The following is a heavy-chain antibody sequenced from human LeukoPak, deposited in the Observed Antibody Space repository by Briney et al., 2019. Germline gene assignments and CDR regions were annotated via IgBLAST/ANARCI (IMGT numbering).Heavy chain of an antibody. CDR2: INPNSGGT. V-gene: IGHV1-2*02. CDR1: GYTFTSYY. D-gene: IGHD2-2*01. J-gene: IGHJ4*02. Sequence: GASVTVSCKASGYTFTSYYINWVRQAPGQGLEWMGWINPNSGGTNYAQKFQGRVTMTRDTSISTAYMELSRLRSDDTAVYYCASGCSSNSCPGPYYFDYWGQGTLVTVSS. CDR3: ASGCSSNSCPGPYYFDY.